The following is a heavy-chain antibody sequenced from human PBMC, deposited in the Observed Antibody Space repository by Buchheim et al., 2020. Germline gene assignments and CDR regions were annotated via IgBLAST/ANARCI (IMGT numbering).Heavy chain of an antibody. CDR2: IYYSGST. J-gene: IGHJ4*02. D-gene: IGHD3-10*01. CDR3: ARAGITMVRGVISL. CDR1: GGSVSSGSYY. V-gene: IGHV4-61*01. Sequence: QVQLQESGPGLVKPSETLSLTCTVSGGSVSSGSYYWSWIRQRPGQGLEWIGNIYYSGSTNYNPSLKSRVTISVETSKNQFSLKLSSVTAADTAVYYCARAGITMVRGVISLWGQGTL.